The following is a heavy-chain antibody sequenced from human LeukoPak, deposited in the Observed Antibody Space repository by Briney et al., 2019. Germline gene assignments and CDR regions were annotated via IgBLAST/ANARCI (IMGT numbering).Heavy chain of an antibody. CDR3: ARAFSDYYDSSGQVTDIDY. V-gene: IGHV1-18*01. CDR1: GYIFTSYG. D-gene: IGHD3-22*01. J-gene: IGHJ4*02. Sequence: ASMKVSCKASGYIFTSYGIIWVRQAPGQGLEWMGWISPYNGNTNYAQKLQGRVTMTTDTSTTTAYMELRSLRSDDTAVYYCARAFSDYYDSSGQVTDIDYWGQGTLVTVSS. CDR2: ISPYNGNT.